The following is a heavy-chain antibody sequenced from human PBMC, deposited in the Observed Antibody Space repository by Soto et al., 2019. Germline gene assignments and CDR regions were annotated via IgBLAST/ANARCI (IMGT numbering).Heavy chain of an antibody. V-gene: IGHV1-8*01. J-gene: IGHJ6*02. CDR3: ARGMRVPHYYYYGMDV. D-gene: IGHD3-10*01. CDR1: GYTFTSYD. Sequence: QVQLVQSGAEVKKPGASVKVSCKASGYTFTSYDINWVRQATGQGLEWMGWMNPNSGNTGYAQKFQGRVTMTRNTSISTAYIELSSLRSEDTAVYYCARGMRVPHYYYYGMDVWGQGTTVTVSS. CDR2: MNPNSGNT.